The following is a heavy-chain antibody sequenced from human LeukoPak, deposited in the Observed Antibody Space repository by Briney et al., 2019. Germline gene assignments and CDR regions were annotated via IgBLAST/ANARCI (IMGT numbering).Heavy chain of an antibody. V-gene: IGHV4-39*07. CDR1: GGSISSSSYY. Sequence: SETLSLTCTVSGGSISSSSYYWGWIRQPPGKGLEWIGSIYYSGSTYYNPSLKSRVTISVDTSKNQFSLKLSSVTAADTAVYYCARAVGATTWYYYYYMDVWGKGTTVTVSS. J-gene: IGHJ6*03. CDR2: IYYSGST. D-gene: IGHD1-26*01. CDR3: ARAVGATTWYYYYYMDV.